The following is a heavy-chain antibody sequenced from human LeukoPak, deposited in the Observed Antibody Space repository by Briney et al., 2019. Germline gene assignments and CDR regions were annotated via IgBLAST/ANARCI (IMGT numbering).Heavy chain of an antibody. J-gene: IGHJ4*02. CDR2: IKSKSNGRTT. Sequence: PGESLRLSFAAHGYTFGDAWMSWVRQAPGRGLGWVGRIKSKSNGRTTDYAAPVKGRFTISREESSSTLFQQMDSLNTEGSASCYVVTFDALHGWGQRTLVAVSS. CDR1: GYTFGDAW. V-gene: IGHV3-15*01. CDR3: VTFDALHG. D-gene: IGHD2/OR15-2a*01.